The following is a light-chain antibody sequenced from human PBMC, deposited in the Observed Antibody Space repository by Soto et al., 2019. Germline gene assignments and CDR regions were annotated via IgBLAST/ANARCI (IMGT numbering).Light chain of an antibody. V-gene: IGKV3-15*01. Sequence: EIVMTQSPATLSVSPGERATLSCRASQSVSSNLAWYQQKPGQAPRLLIYSTSTRATGIPARFSGSRSGAEFTLPVSSLQSEDFVVDYCQQYNDWPLTFGQGTRLEIK. CDR2: STS. J-gene: IGKJ5*01. CDR1: QSVSSN. CDR3: QQYNDWPLT.